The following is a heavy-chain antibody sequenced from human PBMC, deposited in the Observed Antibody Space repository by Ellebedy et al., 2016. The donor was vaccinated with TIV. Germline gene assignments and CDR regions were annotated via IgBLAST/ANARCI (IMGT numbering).Heavy chain of an antibody. CDR2: INESGNT. J-gene: IGHJ5*02. Sequence: MPSETLSLTCSVSGGSISSSRYYWSWIRQSPGKGLEWIGEINESGNTKYNPSLKSRVAVSVDTSKNPFSLNLNSVTAADTAVYYCARAWGGSWYGNWFDPWGQGTLVTVSS. CDR3: ARAWGGSWYGNWFDP. D-gene: IGHD6-13*01. CDR1: GGSISSSRYY. V-gene: IGHV4-39*07.